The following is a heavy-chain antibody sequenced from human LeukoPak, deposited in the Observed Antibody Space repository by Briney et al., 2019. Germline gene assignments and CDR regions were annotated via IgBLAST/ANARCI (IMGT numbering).Heavy chain of an antibody. D-gene: IGHD6-13*01. CDR2: INHSGST. Sequence: KPSETLSLTCAVYGGSFSGYYWSWIRQPPGKGLEWIGEINHSGSTNYNPSLKSRVTISVDTSKNQFSLKLSSVTAADTAVYYCARGIAAAHPNLWGRGTLVTVSS. CDR1: GGSFSGYY. V-gene: IGHV4-34*01. J-gene: IGHJ2*01. CDR3: ARGIAAAHPNL.